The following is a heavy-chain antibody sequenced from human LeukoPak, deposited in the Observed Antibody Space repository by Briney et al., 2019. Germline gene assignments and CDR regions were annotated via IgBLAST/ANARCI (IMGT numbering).Heavy chain of an antibody. J-gene: IGHJ2*01. CDR3: ARVYYSNSYAYWYFYL. CDR1: GGSIRSYY. CDR2: IYYSGCT. Sequence: SETLSLTCTVSGGSIRSYYWSWIRQPPGKGLEWIAFIYYSGCTNYNPSLKSQVTISVDPSENQFSLKLSSVTAADTAVYYCARVYYSNSYAYWYFYLWGRGTLVTVSS. D-gene: IGHD6-13*01. V-gene: IGHV4-59*01.